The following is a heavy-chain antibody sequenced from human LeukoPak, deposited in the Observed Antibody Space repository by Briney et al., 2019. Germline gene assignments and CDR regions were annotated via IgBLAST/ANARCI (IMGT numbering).Heavy chain of an antibody. J-gene: IGHJ4*02. V-gene: IGHV3-23*01. Sequence: GGSLRLSCAASGFTFSSDARSWVREEPGKGVEWGSAISGSGGSTYDADSVKSRFTISRDNTKNTLYLQKNSLRAEDTAVYYCAKDGSGYSYGCIDYWGQGTLVTVSS. CDR1: GFTFSSDA. CDR2: ISGSGGST. CDR3: AKDGSGYSYGCIDY. D-gene: IGHD5-18*01.